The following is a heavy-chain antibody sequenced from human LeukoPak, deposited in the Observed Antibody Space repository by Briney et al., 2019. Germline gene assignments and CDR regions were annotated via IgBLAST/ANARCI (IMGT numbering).Heavy chain of an antibody. V-gene: IGHV3-43*01. D-gene: IGHD6-19*01. CDR3: AKDANPIAVAGYFDY. CDR2: ISWDGGST. CDR1: GFTFDDYA. Sequence: GGSLRLSCAASGFTFDDYAMHWVRQAPGKGLEWVSLISWDGGSTYYADSVKGRFTISRDNSKNSLYMQMNSLRIEDTALYYCAKDANPIAVAGYFDYWGQGTLVTVSS. J-gene: IGHJ4*02.